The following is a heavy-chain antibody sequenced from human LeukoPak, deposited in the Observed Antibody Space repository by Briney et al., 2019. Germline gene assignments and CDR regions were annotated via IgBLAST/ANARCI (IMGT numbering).Heavy chain of an antibody. CDR2: IYYSGST. J-gene: IGHJ2*01. Sequence: SETLSLTRTVSGGSIISYFWSWIRQPPGKGLEWIGYIYYSGSTNYNPSLKSRVTISVDTSKNQFSLKLSSVTAADTAVYYCARQEGYCSGGSCYPYWYFDLWGRGTLVTVSS. CDR1: GGSIISYF. CDR3: ARQEGYCSGGSCYPYWYFDL. D-gene: IGHD2-15*01. V-gene: IGHV4-59*08.